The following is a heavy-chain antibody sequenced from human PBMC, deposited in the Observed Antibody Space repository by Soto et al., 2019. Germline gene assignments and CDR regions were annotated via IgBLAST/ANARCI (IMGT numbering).Heavy chain of an antibody. CDR1: GYSFTSDW. CDR2: IYPGDSDT. V-gene: IGHV5-51*01. Sequence: PGESLKISCKGSGYSFTSDWIGWVRQMPGKGLEWMGIIYPGDSDTRYSPSFQGQVTISADKSISTAYLQWSSLKASDTAMYYCARLALAQDRSGYHICDYWGLGSVVTVSS. CDR3: ARLALAQDRSGYHICDY. D-gene: IGHD3-22*01. J-gene: IGHJ4*02.